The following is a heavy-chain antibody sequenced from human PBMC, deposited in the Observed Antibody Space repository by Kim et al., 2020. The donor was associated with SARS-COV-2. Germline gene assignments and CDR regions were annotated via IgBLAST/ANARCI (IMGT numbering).Heavy chain of an antibody. D-gene: IGHD2-15*01. CDR1: SGSISSGIYY. J-gene: IGHJ4*02. CDR3: ARHTSAYSTLDY. V-gene: IGHV4-39*01. CDR2: IHYLGST. Sequence: SETLSLTCTLSSGSISSGIYYWVWIRQPPGNGLEFIGKIHYLGSTDYNPSLRGRVTISIDASKESFSLDLTSVTAADTAVYFCARHTSAYSTLDYWGQG.